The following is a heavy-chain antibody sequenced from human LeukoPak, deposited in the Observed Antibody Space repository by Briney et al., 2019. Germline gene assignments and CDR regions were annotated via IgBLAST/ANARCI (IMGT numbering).Heavy chain of an antibody. D-gene: IGHD5-18*01. CDR3: ASLVDTAMVTGY. CDR2: IIPIFGTA. V-gene: IGHV1-69*13. J-gene: IGHJ4*02. CDR1: GGTFSSYA. Sequence: SVKVSCKASGGTFSSYAISWVRQAPGQGLEWMGGIIPIFGTANYAQKFQGRVTITADESTSTAYMELSSLRSEDTAVYYCASLVDTAMVTGYWGQGTLVTVSS.